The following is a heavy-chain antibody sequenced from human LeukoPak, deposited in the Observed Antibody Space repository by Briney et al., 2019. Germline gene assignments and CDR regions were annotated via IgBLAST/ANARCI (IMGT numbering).Heavy chain of an antibody. J-gene: IGHJ5*02. CDR3: AKDGGAVAGSHSNWFDP. D-gene: IGHD6-19*01. Sequence: GRSLRLSCAASGFTFNNYGMHWVRQAPGKGLGWVAVISYDGSTKYYADSVKGRFTISRDNSKNTLSLQMNSLRTGDTAVYYCAKDGGAVAGSHSNWFDPWGQGTLVTVSS. CDR2: ISYDGSTK. V-gene: IGHV3-30*18. CDR1: GFTFNNYG.